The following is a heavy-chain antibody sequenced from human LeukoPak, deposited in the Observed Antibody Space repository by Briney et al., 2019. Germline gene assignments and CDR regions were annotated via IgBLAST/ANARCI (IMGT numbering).Heavy chain of an antibody. CDR2: IIPIFGTA. V-gene: IGHV1-69*13. Sequence: EASVKVSCKASGGTFSSYAISWVRQAPGQGLEWIGGIIPIFGTANYAQKFQGRVTITADESTSTAYMELSSLRSEDTAVYYCARGGSGWYKGYYYYYGMDVWGQGTTVTVSS. D-gene: IGHD6-19*01. J-gene: IGHJ6*02. CDR1: GGTFSSYA. CDR3: ARGGSGWYKGYYYYYGMDV.